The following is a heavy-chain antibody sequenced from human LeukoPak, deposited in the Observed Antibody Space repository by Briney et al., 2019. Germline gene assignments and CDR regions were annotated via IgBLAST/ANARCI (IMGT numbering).Heavy chain of an antibody. CDR1: GFTLSPYT. V-gene: IGHV3-64*01. Sequence: PGGSLRLPCAASGFTLSPYTMHWVRQAPGKGLEYVSAISSNGGTTFYANSVKGRFTISRDNSRNTLYLQMGSLRAEDMAVYYCARPYSSTWYFAFDIWGQGTMVTVSS. D-gene: IGHD2/OR15-2a*01. CDR2: ISSNGGTT. CDR3: ARPYSSTWYFAFDI. J-gene: IGHJ3*02.